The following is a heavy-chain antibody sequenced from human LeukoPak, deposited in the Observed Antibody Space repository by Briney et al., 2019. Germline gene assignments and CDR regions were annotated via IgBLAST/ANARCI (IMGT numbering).Heavy chain of an antibody. Sequence: SKTLSLTCTVSGGSISSYYWSWIRQPPGKGLEWIGYIYYSGSTNYNPSLKSRVTISVDTSKNQFSLKLSSVTAADTAVYYCARFEEQWLVRGWFDPWGQGTLVTVSS. D-gene: IGHD6-19*01. CDR1: GGSISSYY. CDR3: ARFEEQWLVRGWFDP. V-gene: IGHV4-59*01. CDR2: IYYSGST. J-gene: IGHJ5*02.